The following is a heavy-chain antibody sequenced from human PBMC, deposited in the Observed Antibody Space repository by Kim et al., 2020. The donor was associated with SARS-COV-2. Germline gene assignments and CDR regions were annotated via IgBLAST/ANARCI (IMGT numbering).Heavy chain of an antibody. CDR2: IYFTGTT. CDR3: ARHVRADFWSGYPDK. D-gene: IGHD3-3*01. Sequence: SETLSLTCLVSGDSISSTRYYWGWTRQPPGRGREWFGTIYFTGTTYYNPPLRSRVTISVDPSKNQFSLILTSVVASDTSVYFCARHVRADFWSGYPDKWGQGTLVSVSS. CDR1: GDSISSTRYY. J-gene: IGHJ4*02. V-gene: IGHV4-39*01.